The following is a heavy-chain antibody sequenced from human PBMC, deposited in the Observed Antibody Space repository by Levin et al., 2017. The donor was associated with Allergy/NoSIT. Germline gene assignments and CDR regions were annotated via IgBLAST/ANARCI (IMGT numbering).Heavy chain of an antibody. CDR3: ARHGSIAAAGFGP. J-gene: IGHJ5*02. V-gene: IGHV4-39*01. Sequence: SETLSLTCTVSGGSISGSSYYWGWIRQPPGKGLEWIGSIYYSGSTYYNPSLKSRVTISVDTSKNQFSLKLSSVTAADTAVYYCARHGSIAAAGFGPWGQGTLSPSPQ. CDR2: IYYSGST. D-gene: IGHD6-13*01. CDR1: GGSISGSSYY.